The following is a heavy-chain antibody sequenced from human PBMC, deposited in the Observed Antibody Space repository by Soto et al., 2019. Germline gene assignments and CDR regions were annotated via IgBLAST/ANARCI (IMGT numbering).Heavy chain of an antibody. CDR2: ISGSGGST. V-gene: IGHV3-23*01. Sequence: GGSLRLSCAASGFTFSSYAMSWVRQAPGKGLEWVSAISGSGGSTYYADSVKGRFTISRDNSKNTLYLQMNSLRAEDTAVYYCAKDLRSGSGWYGHWFDPWGQGTLVTVSS. CDR3: AKDLRSGSGWYGHWFDP. J-gene: IGHJ5*02. CDR1: GFTFSSYA. D-gene: IGHD6-19*01.